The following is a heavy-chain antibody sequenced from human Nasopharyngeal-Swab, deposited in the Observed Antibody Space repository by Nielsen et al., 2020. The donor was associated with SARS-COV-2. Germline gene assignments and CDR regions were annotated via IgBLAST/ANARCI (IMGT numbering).Heavy chain of an antibody. Sequence: GESLKISCAASGFTVSSNYMSWVRQAPGKGLEWVSVIYSGGSTYYADSVKGRFTISRDNSKNTLYLQMNNLRAEDTAVYYCARATPTYSGGDFDYWGQGTLVTVSS. V-gene: IGHV3-53*01. CDR1: GFTVSSNY. CDR2: IYSGGST. J-gene: IGHJ4*02. D-gene: IGHD2-15*01. CDR3: ARATPTYSGGDFDY.